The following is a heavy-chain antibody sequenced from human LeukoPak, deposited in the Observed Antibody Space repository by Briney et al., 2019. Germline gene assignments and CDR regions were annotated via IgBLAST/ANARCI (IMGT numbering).Heavy chain of an antibody. CDR1: GFTFSNYA. CDR3: AKSYASGSFYDY. CDR2: INGRCGST. D-gene: IGHD3-10*01. Sequence: LGGSLRLSCAASGFTFSNYAMSWVREAPGKGLEWVSSINGRCGSTYYADSVKGRFTISRDNSKNTLSLQTNNLRADDTAVYYCAKSYASGSFYDYWGQGTLVTVSS. J-gene: IGHJ4*02. V-gene: IGHV3-23*01.